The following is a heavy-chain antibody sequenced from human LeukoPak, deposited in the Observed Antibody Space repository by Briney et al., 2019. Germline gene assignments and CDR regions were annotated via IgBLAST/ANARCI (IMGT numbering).Heavy chain of an antibody. J-gene: IGHJ4*02. Sequence: SETLSLTSTVSGDSISSSHYYWGWIRQSPGKGLEWIGSIYSGGETHYNPSLNSRVTIFLDTSKNRFSLNLISVTATDTAVYYCVRDYSNFVQGDWGQGTLVTVYS. CDR1: GDSISSSHYY. D-gene: IGHD4-11*01. CDR2: IYSGGET. CDR3: VRDYSNFVQGD. V-gene: IGHV4-39*02.